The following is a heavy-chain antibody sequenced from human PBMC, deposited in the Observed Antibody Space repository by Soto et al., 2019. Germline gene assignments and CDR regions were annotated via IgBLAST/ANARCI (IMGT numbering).Heavy chain of an antibody. CDR2: ISYDGSNK. Sequence: GGSLRLSCAASGFTFSSYAMHWVRQAPGKGLEWVAVISYDGSNKYYADSVKGRFTISRDNSKNTLYLQMNSLRAEDTAVYYCARGGRRYCSSTSCSVDYWGQGTLVTVSS. CDR1: GFTFSSYA. D-gene: IGHD2-2*01. V-gene: IGHV3-30-3*01. J-gene: IGHJ4*02. CDR3: ARGGRRYCSSTSCSVDY.